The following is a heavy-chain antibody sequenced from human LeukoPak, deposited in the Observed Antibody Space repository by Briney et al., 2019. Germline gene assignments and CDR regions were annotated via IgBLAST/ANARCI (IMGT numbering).Heavy chain of an antibody. Sequence: GGSLRLSCAASGFTFSNHGMHWVRQAPGKGLEWVALIWYDGSNKEYAESVKGRFTISRDNSKNTLYLQMNSLRDEDTAVYYCARDQGTSTTAPKRKGRFDPWGQGTLVTVSS. CDR3: ARDQGTSTTAPKRKGRFDP. V-gene: IGHV3-33*01. CDR2: IWYDGSNK. D-gene: IGHD1-1*01. CDR1: GFTFSNHG. J-gene: IGHJ5*02.